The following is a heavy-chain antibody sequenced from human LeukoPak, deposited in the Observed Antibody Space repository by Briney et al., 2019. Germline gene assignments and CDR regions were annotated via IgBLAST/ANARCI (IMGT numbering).Heavy chain of an antibody. CDR3: ARGAATQIAAYGIHYYYYMDV. Sequence: ASVKVSCKASGYTFTSYDINWVRQATGQGLEWMGWMNPNSGNTGYAQKVQGRVTMTRNTSISTAYMELSSLRSEDTAVYYCARGAATQIAAYGIHYYYYMDVWGKGTTVTVSS. V-gene: IGHV1-8*01. J-gene: IGHJ6*03. CDR2: MNPNSGNT. CDR1: GYTFTSYD. D-gene: IGHD6-13*01.